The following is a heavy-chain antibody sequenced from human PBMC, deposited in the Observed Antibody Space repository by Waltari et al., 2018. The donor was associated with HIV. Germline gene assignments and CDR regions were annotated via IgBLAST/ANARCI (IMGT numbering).Heavy chain of an antibody. Sequence: EVQLVQSGAEVKKPGESLRLSCKTSGYSFTSYWITWGRQRPGTVLEWRGSSGRTDSDTKYSPSFQVQVTMSADKSINTVYLQGSSLKASDTAMYYCARHALGGTGWYYFDFWGQGTLVTVSS. J-gene: IGHJ4*02. V-gene: IGHV5-10-1*04. CDR1: GYSFTSYW. D-gene: IGHD6-19*01. CDR2: SGRTDSDT. CDR3: ARHALGGTGWYYFDF.